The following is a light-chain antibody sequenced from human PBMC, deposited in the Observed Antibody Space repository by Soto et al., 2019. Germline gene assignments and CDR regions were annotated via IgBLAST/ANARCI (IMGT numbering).Light chain of an antibody. CDR2: DAS. CDR3: QQYNNWLRWT. Sequence: EIVMTQSPATLSVSPGERATLSCWASQNIGTNLAWYQQRPGQGPRLLIYDASTRATGIPARFSGSGSGTDFTLTISSLQSEDFAIYYCQQYNNWLRWTFGQGTKVESK. CDR1: QNIGTN. J-gene: IGKJ1*01. V-gene: IGKV3-15*01.